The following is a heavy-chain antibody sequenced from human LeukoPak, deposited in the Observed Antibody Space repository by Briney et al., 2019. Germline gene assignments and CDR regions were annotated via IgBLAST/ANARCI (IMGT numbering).Heavy chain of an antibody. J-gene: IGHJ4*02. CDR2: IYHSGST. CDR3: ARVWFGELPNMYYFDY. V-gene: IGHV4-34*01. Sequence: SETLSLTCAVYGGSFSGYYWSWVRQPPGKGLEWIGEIYHSGSTNCNPSLKSRVAISVDKSKNQFSLKLSSVTAADTAVYYCARVWFGELPNMYYFDYWGQGTLVTVSS. CDR1: GGSFSGYY. D-gene: IGHD3-10*01.